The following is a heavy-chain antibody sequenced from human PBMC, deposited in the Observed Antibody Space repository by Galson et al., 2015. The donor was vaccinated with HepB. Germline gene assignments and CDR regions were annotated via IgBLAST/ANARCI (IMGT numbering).Heavy chain of an antibody. CDR1: GFTFSSYA. CDR2: ISYDGSNK. D-gene: IGHD2-2*02. J-gene: IGHJ4*02. V-gene: IGHV3-30-3*01. CDR3: ARSWGDVVVPAAILPSY. Sequence: SLRLSCAASGFTFSSYAMHWVRQAPGKGLEWVAVISYDGSNKYYAASVKGRFTISRDNSKNTLYLQMNSLRAEDTAVYYCARSWGDVVVPAAILPSYWGQGTLVTVSS.